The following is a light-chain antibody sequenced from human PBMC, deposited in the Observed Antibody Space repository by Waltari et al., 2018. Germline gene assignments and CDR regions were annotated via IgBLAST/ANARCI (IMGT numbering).Light chain of an antibody. CDR1: QSVLYNANNKNY. Sequence: IVMTQSPDSLAMSLGARATINCKSSQSVLYNANNKNYLAWYQQKPGQPPNLLIYWASTRESGVPDRFSGSGSGTDFTLTISSLQAEDVAVYYCQQYYTTPYTFGQGTKLEIK. J-gene: IGKJ2*01. V-gene: IGKV4-1*01. CDR3: QQYYTTPYT. CDR2: WAS.